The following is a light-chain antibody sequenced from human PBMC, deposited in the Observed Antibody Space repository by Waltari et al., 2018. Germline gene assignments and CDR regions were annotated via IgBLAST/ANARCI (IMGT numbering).Light chain of an antibody. Sequence: IVLTQSPGTPPSSPGERVTLSCRASQSVSRSLAWYQQKPGQAPSLLIYGASTRATGIPDRFTGSGSGTDFSLTISSLEPEDFAIYFCQHYVRLPATFGQGTKVEIK. CDR1: QSVSRS. J-gene: IGKJ1*01. V-gene: IGKV3-20*01. CDR3: QHYVRLPAT. CDR2: GAS.